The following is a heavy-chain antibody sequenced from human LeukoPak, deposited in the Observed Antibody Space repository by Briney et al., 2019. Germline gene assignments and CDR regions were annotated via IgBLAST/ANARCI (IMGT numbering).Heavy chain of an antibody. CDR2: IWYDGSNK. V-gene: IGHV3-33*01. CDR1: GFTFSSYG. Sequence: PGGSLRLSCAASGFTFSSYGMHWVRQAPGKGLEWEAVIWYDGSNKYYADSVKGRFTISRDNSKNTLYLQMNSLRAEDTAVYYCARAVTTVSSAWFDPWGQGTLVTVSS. CDR3: ARAVTTVSSAWFDP. D-gene: IGHD4-17*01. J-gene: IGHJ5*02.